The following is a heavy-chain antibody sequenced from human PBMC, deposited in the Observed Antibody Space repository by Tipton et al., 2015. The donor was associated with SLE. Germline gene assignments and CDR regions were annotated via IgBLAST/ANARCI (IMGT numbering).Heavy chain of an antibody. J-gene: IGHJ4*02. CDR2: ISPSGSI. Sequence: TLSLTCTVSGGSVSSGSYYWSWIRQPPGKGLEWIGEISPSGSINYNPSLKGRVTISVDTSKNQFSLNVSSVTAADTAVYYCASWYSSSWYYFDYWGQGTLVTVSS. CDR3: ASWYSSSWYYFDY. CDR1: GGSVSSGSYY. V-gene: IGHV4-61*01. D-gene: IGHD6-13*01.